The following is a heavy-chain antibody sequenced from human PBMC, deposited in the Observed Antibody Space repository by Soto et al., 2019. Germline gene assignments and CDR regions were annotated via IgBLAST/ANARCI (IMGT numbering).Heavy chain of an antibody. V-gene: IGHV4-30-2*01. J-gene: IGHJ4*02. CDR2: IYHSGNT. Sequence: QVQLQESGSGLMKPSQTLSLTCAVSGGSVSSGDYSWSWIRQPPGKGLEWIGYIYHSGNTVYNPSLQSRVTISMDRSKNQFSLKLTSVTAADTAVYYCACDYGSGSYRFDSWGQGILVTVSS. CDR1: GGSVSSGDYS. D-gene: IGHD3-10*01. CDR3: ACDYGSGSYRFDS.